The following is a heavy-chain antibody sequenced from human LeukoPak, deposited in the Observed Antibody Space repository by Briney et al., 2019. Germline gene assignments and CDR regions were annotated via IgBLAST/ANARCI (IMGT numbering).Heavy chain of an antibody. V-gene: IGHV3-64D*06. CDR2: ISANGGST. CDR1: GVTFSRYA. CDR3: VKDDSYYYDSGGYPT. J-gene: IGHJ3*01. D-gene: IGHD3-22*01. Sequence: GGSLRLSCSASGVTFSRYAMHWVRQAPGKGLEYVSAISANGGSTYYADPVKGRFTISRDNSKNTLSLQMSSLRAEDTAVYYCVKDDSYYYDSGGYPTWGQGTMVTVSS.